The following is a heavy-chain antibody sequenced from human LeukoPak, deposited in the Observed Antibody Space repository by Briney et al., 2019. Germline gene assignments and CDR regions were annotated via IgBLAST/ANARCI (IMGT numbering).Heavy chain of an antibody. CDR3: ARRGHDSSSPGTFDY. Sequence: GGSLRLSCAASGFTFSSYAMHWVRQAPGKGLEWVSVIYSGGSTYYADSVKGRFTISRDNSKNTLYLQMNSLRVEDTAVYYCARRGHDSSSPGTFDYWGQGTLVIVSS. CDR1: GFTFSSYA. CDR2: IYSGGST. V-gene: IGHV3-53*01. D-gene: IGHD6-6*01. J-gene: IGHJ4*02.